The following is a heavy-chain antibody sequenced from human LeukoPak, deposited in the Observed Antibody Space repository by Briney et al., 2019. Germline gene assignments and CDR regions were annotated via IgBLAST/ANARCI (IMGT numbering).Heavy chain of an antibody. CDR3: AKNREWIQLWFDY. Sequence: SGGSLRLSCAASGFTFSSYAMSWVRQAPGKGREWVSGISGSGGSTYYADSVKGRFTISRDNSKNTLYLQMNSLRAEDTAVYYCAKNREWIQLWFDYWGQGTLVTVSS. V-gene: IGHV3-23*01. CDR1: GFTFSSYA. D-gene: IGHD5-18*01. J-gene: IGHJ4*02. CDR2: ISGSGGST.